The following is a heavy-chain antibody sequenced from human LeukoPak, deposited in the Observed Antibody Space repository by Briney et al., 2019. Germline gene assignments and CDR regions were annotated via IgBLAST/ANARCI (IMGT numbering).Heavy chain of an antibody. J-gene: IGHJ6*02. CDR1: GGSISSGGYS. V-gene: IGHV4-61*08. CDR3: ARDVLSISNYYYYGMDV. CDR2: IYYSGST. D-gene: IGHD3-10*02. Sequence: PSETLSLTCAVSGGSISSGGYSWSWIRQPPGKGLEWIGYIYYSGSTNYNPSLKSRVTISVDTSKNQFSLRLSSVTAADTAVYYCARDVLSISNYYYYGMDVWGQGTTVTVSS.